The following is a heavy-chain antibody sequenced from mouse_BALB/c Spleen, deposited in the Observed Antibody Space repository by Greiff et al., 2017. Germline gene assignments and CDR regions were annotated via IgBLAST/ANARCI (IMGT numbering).Heavy chain of an antibody. CDR2: INPGSGST. J-gene: IGHJ2*01. V-gene: IGHV1-54*01. D-gene: IGHD4-1*01. CDR1: GYAFTNYL. CDR3: TRSVQLTGFFDY. Sequence: QVQLQQSGAELVRPGTSVKVSCKASGYAFTNYLIEWVKQRPGQGLEWIGVINPGSGSTNYDEKFKSKATLTVDTSSSTAYMQLSSLTSEDSAVYYCTRSVQLTGFFDYWGQGTTLTVSS.